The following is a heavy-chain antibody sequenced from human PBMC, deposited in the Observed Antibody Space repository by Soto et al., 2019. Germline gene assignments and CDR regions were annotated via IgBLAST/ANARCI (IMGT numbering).Heavy chain of an antibody. CDR1: GGSISSYY. CDR3: ARDDPQNVRNFDY. CDR2: IYYSGST. V-gene: IGHV4-59*01. Sequence: PSETLSLTCTVSGGSISSYYWSWIRQPPGKGLEWIGYIYYSGSTNYNPSLKSRVTISVDTSKNQFSLKLSSVTAADTAVYYCARDDPQNVRNFDYWGQGTLVTVSS. J-gene: IGHJ4*02.